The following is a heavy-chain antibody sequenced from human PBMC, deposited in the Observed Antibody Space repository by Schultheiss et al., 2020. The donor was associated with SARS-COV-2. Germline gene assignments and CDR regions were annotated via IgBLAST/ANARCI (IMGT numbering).Heavy chain of an antibody. J-gene: IGHJ4*02. Sequence: GESLKISCAASGFTFSSYAMHWVRQAPGKGLEWVAVISYDGSNKYYADSVKGRFTISRDNSKNSLYLQMNSLRDEDTAVYYCARGIQMGSRRFDYWGQGTLVTVSS. CDR3: ARGIQMGSRRFDY. V-gene: IGHV3-30-3*01. CDR2: ISYDGSNK. CDR1: GFTFSSYA. D-gene: IGHD1-26*01.